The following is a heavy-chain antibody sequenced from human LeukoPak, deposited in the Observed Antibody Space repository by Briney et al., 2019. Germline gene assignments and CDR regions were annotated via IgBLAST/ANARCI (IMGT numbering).Heavy chain of an antibody. Sequence: ASVKVSCKASGYTFTSYGISWVRQAPGQGLEWLGRINPNSGVTNYAQKFQGRVTMTRDTYISTAYMELNRLRFDDTALYYCARGLAYSSSGAFDIWGQGTMVTVSS. CDR3: ARGLAYSSSGAFDI. D-gene: IGHD6-6*01. J-gene: IGHJ3*02. V-gene: IGHV1-2*06. CDR1: GYTFTSYG. CDR2: INPNSGVT.